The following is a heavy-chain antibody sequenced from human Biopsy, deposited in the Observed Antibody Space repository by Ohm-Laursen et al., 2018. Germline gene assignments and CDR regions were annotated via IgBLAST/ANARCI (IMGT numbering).Heavy chain of an antibody. CDR3: ARGSGYFKLDV. J-gene: IGHJ6*02. D-gene: IGHD5-12*01. CDR2: INQSGST. V-gene: IGHV4-34*01. Sequence: TLSLTCAVNGESSSGYFWNWIRQPPGKGLEWIGEINQSGSTKYNPSLKRRATLSAESSNFQFSLRLTSVTAADTAIYYCARGSGYFKLDVWGQGTTVTVSS. CDR1: GESSSGYF.